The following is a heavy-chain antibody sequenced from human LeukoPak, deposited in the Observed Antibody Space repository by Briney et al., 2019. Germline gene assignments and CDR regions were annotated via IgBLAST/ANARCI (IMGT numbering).Heavy chain of an antibody. D-gene: IGHD4-17*01. CDR3: ARENYGDYGGY. J-gene: IGHJ4*02. CDR2: ISSSGSTI. CDR1: VFTCSSYE. V-gene: IGHV3-48*03. Sequence: QPGGPRRFSCTASVFTCSSYEKNWVRQAPGKGLEWVSYISSSGSTIYYADSVKGRFTISRDNAKNSLYLQMNSLRAEDTAVYYCARENYGDYGGYWGQGTLVTVSS.